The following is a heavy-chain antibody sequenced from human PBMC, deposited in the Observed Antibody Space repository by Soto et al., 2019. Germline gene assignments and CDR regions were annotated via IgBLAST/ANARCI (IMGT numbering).Heavy chain of an antibody. Sequence: QVQLVQSGAEVKKPGASVKVSCKASGYTFTSYDINWVRQATGQGLEWMGWMNPNSGNTGYAQKYQGRVTKTRNTSISTAYMELSSLRSEYTAVYYCARKQRYCSSTSCYIAPDYYYGMDVWGQGTTVTVSS. J-gene: IGHJ6*02. V-gene: IGHV1-8*01. D-gene: IGHD2-2*02. CDR3: ARKQRYCSSTSCYIAPDYYYGMDV. CDR2: MNPNSGNT. CDR1: GYTFTSYD.